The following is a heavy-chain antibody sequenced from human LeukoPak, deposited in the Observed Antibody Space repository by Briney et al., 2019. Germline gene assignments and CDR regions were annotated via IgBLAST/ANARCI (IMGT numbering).Heavy chain of an antibody. J-gene: IGHJ4*02. D-gene: IGHD3-22*01. CDR2: ISYDGSNK. V-gene: IGHV3-30*19. Sequence: GGSLRLSCAASGFTFSSYGMHWVRQAPGKGLEWVAVISYDGSNKYYADSVKGRFTISRDNSKNTLYLQMNSLRAEDTAVYYCARPPFPMYDSSGYYVYWGQGTLVTVSS. CDR1: GFTFSSYG. CDR3: ARPPFPMYDSSGYYVY.